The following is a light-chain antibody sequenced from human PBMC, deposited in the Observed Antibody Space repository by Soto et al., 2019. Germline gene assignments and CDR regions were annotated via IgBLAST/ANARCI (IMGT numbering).Light chain of an antibody. Sequence: CVLTKPASGNTVAGRRGSISRKRSSSNIGNNYVSWYQQLPGTAPKLLIYDNNKRPSGIPDRFSGSKSGTSATLGITGLQTGDEADYYCGTWDSSLSCVVFGGGTKVTVL. CDR3: GTWDSSLSCVV. J-gene: IGLJ2*01. CDR2: DNN. CDR1: SSNIGNNY. V-gene: IGLV1-51*01.